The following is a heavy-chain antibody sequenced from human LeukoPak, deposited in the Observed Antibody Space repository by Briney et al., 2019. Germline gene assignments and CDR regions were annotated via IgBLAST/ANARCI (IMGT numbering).Heavy chain of an antibody. Sequence: SETLSLTCTVSGGSISSSSYYWGWIRQPPGKGLEWIGSIYYSGSTNYNPSLKSRVTISVDTSKNQFSLKLSSVTAADTAVYYCARRTAIAPIGYYYGMDVWGQGTTVTVSS. J-gene: IGHJ6*02. V-gene: IGHV4-39*07. D-gene: IGHD5-18*01. CDR1: GGSISSSSYY. CDR3: ARRTAIAPIGYYYGMDV. CDR2: IYYSGST.